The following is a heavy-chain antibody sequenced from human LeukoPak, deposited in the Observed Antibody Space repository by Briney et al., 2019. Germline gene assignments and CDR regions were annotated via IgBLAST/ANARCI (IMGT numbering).Heavy chain of an antibody. D-gene: IGHD4-17*01. CDR3: ARARTYGDKNLDAFDI. CDR2: IYYSGST. V-gene: IGHV4-59*01. J-gene: IGHJ3*02. CDR1: GGSISSYY. Sequence: SETLSLTCTVSGGSISSYYWSWIRQPPGKGLEWIGYIYYSGSTNYNPSLKSRVTISVDTSKNQFSLKLSSVTAADTAVYYCARARTYGDKNLDAFDIWGQGTMVTVSS.